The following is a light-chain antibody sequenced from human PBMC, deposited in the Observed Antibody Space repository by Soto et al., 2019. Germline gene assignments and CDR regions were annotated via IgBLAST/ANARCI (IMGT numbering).Light chain of an antibody. J-gene: IGKJ1*01. CDR3: QQYNTYSWT. CDR1: QSISNR. V-gene: IGKV1-5*03. CDR2: KAS. Sequence: DIQMTQFPSTLSASVGDRVTITCRASQSISNRVAWFQQKSGEAPNILIHKASSLESGVPSRVSGSGSGTAFTLTISSLQPDDFATYYCQQYNTYSWTFGQGTKVEIK.